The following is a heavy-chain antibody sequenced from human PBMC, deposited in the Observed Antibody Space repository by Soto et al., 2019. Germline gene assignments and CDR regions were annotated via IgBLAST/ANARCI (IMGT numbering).Heavy chain of an antibody. J-gene: IGHJ6*03. Sequence: PGGPLTLSCAASGFTFSSYAMNRVRKAPGKGLEWVSAISGSGGSTYYADSGKGRFTISRDNSKNTLYLQMNSLRAEDTAVYYCAKGFFGCSGGSCYSRYYYMDVWGKGTTVTVSS. CDR1: GFTFSSYA. V-gene: IGHV3-23*01. CDR3: AKGFFGCSGGSCYSRYYYMDV. D-gene: IGHD2-15*01. CDR2: ISGSGGST.